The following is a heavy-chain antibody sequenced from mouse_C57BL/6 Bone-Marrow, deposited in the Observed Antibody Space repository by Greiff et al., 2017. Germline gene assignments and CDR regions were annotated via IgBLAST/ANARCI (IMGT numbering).Heavy chain of an antibody. CDR2: INPSSGYT. J-gene: IGHJ3*01. Sequence: VQLQQSGAELARPGASVKMSCKASGYTFTSYTMHWVKQMPGQGLEWIGYINPSSGYTKYTQKFKDKATMSAENYSNTAYMQQSSLTSEDSAVYYVAKNYYGSRFAYGREGTLVAVSA. CDR1: GYTFTSYT. D-gene: IGHD1-1*01. V-gene: IGHV1-4*01. CDR3: AKNYYGSRFAY.